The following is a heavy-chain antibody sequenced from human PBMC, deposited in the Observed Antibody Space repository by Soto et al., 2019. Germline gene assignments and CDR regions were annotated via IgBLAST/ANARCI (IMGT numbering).Heavy chain of an antibody. CDR1: GDSVSSPYY. V-gene: IGHV4-4*02. CDR3: ARSAGWYAVHR. Sequence: QVQLQESGPGLVKPSGTLSLTCAVSGDSVSSPYYWCWVRQPPGKGLEWIGEVFHTGTTSYNPSPSSRVTISMDKSNTPFSLAVSYVTAAETAVYYCARSAGWYAVHRWGAGTGVIVSS. J-gene: IGHJ5*02. CDR2: VFHTGTT. D-gene: IGHD6-19*01.